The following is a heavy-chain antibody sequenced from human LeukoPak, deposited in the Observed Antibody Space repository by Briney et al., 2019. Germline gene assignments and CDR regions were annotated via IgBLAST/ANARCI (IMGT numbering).Heavy chain of an antibody. CDR1: GYTLTELS. Sequence: ASVKVSCKVSGYTLTELSMHWVRQAPGKGLEWMGGFDPEDGETIYAQKFQGRVTMTEDTSTDTAYMELSSLRSEDTAVYYCATLPYCSGGSCYRGAFDIWGQGTMVTVSP. CDR3: ATLPYCSGGSCYRGAFDI. J-gene: IGHJ3*02. CDR2: FDPEDGET. V-gene: IGHV1-24*01. D-gene: IGHD2-15*01.